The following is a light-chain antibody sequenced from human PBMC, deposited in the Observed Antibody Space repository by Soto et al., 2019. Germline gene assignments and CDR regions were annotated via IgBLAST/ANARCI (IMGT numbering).Light chain of an antibody. Sequence: IQLPQSPASLSASVGERVTITCRASQDIRGALAWYQQSPGEAPQLLIYDASTLESGVPSRFSGSSSGTQFTLTISSLQPEDFATYYCQQFLSYPITFGQGTRLEIK. V-gene: IGKV1-13*02. CDR3: QQFLSYPIT. J-gene: IGKJ5*01. CDR1: QDIRGA. CDR2: DAS.